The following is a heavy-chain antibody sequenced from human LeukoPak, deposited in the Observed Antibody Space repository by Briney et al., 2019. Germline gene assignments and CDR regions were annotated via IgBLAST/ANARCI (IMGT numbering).Heavy chain of an antibody. CDR2: ISGSGSTT. CDR3: AKESGQYDY. D-gene: IGHD3-3*01. V-gene: IGHV3-23*01. Sequence: GGSLRLSCVASGFTFGNYAMSWVRQAPGKGLEWVSTISGSGSTTYYADLVRGRFTISRDNSKNTLYLQMNSLRAEDTAVYYCAKESGQYDYWGQGTLVTVSS. J-gene: IGHJ4*02. CDR1: GFTFGNYA.